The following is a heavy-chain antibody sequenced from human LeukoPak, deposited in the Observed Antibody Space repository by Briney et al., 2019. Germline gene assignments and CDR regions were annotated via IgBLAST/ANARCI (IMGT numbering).Heavy chain of an antibody. J-gene: IGHJ4*02. CDR1: GGSFSGYY. Sequence: SETLSLTCAVYGGSFSGYYWSWIRQPPGKGLEWIGEINHSGSTNYNPSLKSRVTISVDTSKNQFSLKLSSVTAADTAVHYCARGRQTAARRSSYFDYWGQGTLVTVSS. V-gene: IGHV4-34*01. CDR3: ARGRQTAARRSSYFDY. CDR2: INHSGST. D-gene: IGHD6-6*01.